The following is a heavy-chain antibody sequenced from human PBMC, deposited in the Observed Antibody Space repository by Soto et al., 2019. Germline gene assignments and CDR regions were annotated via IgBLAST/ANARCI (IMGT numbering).Heavy chain of an antibody. Sequence: GGSLRLSCTASGFTFSNYVMSWVRQAPGKGLEWVSVISGGGGITNYADSVRGHFTISRDNSKNTLYRQINSLRAEDTAVYYCAASRSCGSVSCYYFDYWGQGTLVTVSS. CDR3: AASRSCGSVSCYYFDY. J-gene: IGHJ4*02. D-gene: IGHD2-21*01. V-gene: IGHV3-23*01. CDR2: ISGGGGIT. CDR1: GFTFSNYV.